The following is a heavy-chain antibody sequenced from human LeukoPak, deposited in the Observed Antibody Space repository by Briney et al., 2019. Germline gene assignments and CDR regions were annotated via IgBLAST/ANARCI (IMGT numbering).Heavy chain of an antibody. CDR3: TKDVRVGEYYGSGSYFDY. Sequence: GSLRLSCAASGFTFSSFAMSWVRQAPGKGLEWVSIISARGGSTYYADSVKGRFTISRDKSRNYLQMNSLRGDDTTIYYCTKDVRVGEYYGSGSYFDYWGQGTLVTVSS. CDR2: ISARGGST. D-gene: IGHD3-10*01. CDR1: GFTFSSFA. J-gene: IGHJ4*02. V-gene: IGHV3-23*01.